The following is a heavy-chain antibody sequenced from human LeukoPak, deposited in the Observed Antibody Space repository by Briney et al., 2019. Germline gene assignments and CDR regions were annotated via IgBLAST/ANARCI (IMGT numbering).Heavy chain of an antibody. CDR3: ARLTGYSYGYSLSFDY. CDR2: INHSGST. V-gene: IGHV4-39*07. D-gene: IGHD5-18*01. CDR1: GDSISSSRSY. J-gene: IGHJ4*02. Sequence: PSETLSLTCTVSGDSISSSRSYWGWIRQPPGKGLEWIGEINHSGSTNYNPSLKSRVTISVDTSKNQFSLKLSSVTAADTAVYYCARLTGYSYGYSLSFDYWGQGTLVTVSS.